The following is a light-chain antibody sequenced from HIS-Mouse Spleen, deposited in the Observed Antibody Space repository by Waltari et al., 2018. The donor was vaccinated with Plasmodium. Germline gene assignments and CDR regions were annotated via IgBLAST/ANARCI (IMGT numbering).Light chain of an antibody. CDR1: QSVSSN. CDR3: QQYNNWPPRT. V-gene: IGKV3-15*01. CDR2: GAS. Sequence: IVMTQSPATLSVSPGERATLSCGASQSVSSNLAWYQQKPGQAPRLLIYGASTRATGIPARFSGSGSGTEFTLTISSLQSEDFAVYYCQQYNNWPPRTFGQGTKLEIK. J-gene: IGKJ2*02.